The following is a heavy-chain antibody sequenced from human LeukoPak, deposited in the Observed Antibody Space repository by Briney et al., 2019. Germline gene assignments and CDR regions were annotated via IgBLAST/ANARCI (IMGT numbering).Heavy chain of an antibody. CDR2: IWYDGSNK. D-gene: IGHD3-10*01. Sequence: GGSLRLSCAASGFTFNTYGMHWDRQAPGKGLEWVAVIWYDGSNKYYGMSVKASFSISRDNSKNTLYLQMNSLRAEDTAVYYCVRDNSGSVVRGVLQYWGQGTLVTVSS. V-gene: IGHV3-33*01. J-gene: IGHJ4*02. CDR3: VRDNSGSVVRGVLQY. CDR1: GFTFNTYG.